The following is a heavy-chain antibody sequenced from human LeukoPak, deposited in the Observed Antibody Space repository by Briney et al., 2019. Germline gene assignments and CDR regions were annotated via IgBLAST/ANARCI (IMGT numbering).Heavy chain of an antibody. V-gene: IGHV1-2*02. D-gene: IGHD6-19*01. J-gene: IGHJ5*02. CDR1: GYTFTGYY. CDR3: ARGRNIAVAGTRWFDP. CDR2: INPNSGGT. Sequence: ASVKVSCKASGYTFTGYYMHWVRQAPGPGLEWMGWINPNSGGTNYAQKFQGRVTMTRDTSISTAYMELSRLRSDDTAVYYSARGRNIAVAGTRWFDPWGQGTLVTVSS.